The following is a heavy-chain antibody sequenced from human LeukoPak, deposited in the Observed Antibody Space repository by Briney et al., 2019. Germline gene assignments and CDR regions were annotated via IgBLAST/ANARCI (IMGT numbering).Heavy chain of an antibody. Sequence: SETLSLTCAVYGGSFSGYYWSWIRQPPGKGLEWIGEINHSGSTNYNPSLKSRVTISVDTSKNQFSLKLSSVTAADTAVYYCARGRYSGEVSYFDYWGQGTLVTVSS. D-gene: IGHD1-26*01. CDR1: GGSFSGYY. J-gene: IGHJ4*02. CDR2: INHSGST. V-gene: IGHV4-34*01. CDR3: ARGRYSGEVSYFDY.